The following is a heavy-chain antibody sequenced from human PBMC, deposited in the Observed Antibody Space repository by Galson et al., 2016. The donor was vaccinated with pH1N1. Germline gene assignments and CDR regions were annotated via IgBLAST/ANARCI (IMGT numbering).Heavy chain of an antibody. J-gene: IGHJ6*02. CDR3: ATHDLWSDRYFYYGMDV. CDR1: GGTFSSYA. V-gene: IGHV1-69*13. D-gene: IGHD3-3*01. Sequence: SVKVSCKASGGTFSSYAISWVRQAPGQGLEWMGKIIPISGTTNYAQRLQGRVTLTADESTDTAYMEVSGLRSEDTAVYYCATHDLWSDRYFYYGMDVRGHGTTVTVSS. CDR2: IIPISGTT.